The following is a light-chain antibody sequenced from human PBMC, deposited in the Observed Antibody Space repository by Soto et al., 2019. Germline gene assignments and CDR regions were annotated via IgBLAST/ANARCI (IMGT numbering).Light chain of an antibody. Sequence: VLTQSPATLSLSPGKRATLSCRASESVDFHLAWYQQKPGQAPRLLIYDASVRATGTPARFSGSGSGTAFTLTISSLEPEYFALYYCLQRSTWPTFSQGTRLGIK. CDR2: DAS. V-gene: IGKV3-11*01. CDR1: ESVDFH. J-gene: IGKJ5*01. CDR3: LQRSTWPT.